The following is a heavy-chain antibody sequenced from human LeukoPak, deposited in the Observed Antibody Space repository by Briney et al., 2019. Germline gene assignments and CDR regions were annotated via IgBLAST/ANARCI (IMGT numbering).Heavy chain of an antibody. J-gene: IGHJ4*02. CDR1: GFTFSNYG. Sequence: GGSLRLSCVASGFTFSNYGMHWVRQAPGKGLEWVAVIWYDGSIQYYADSVQGRFTISRDSSENTLYLQMNSLRAEDTAVYYCARDKSWYFDYWGQGTLVTVSS. V-gene: IGHV3-33*08. CDR3: ARDKSWYFDY. D-gene: IGHD6-13*01. CDR2: IWYDGSIQ.